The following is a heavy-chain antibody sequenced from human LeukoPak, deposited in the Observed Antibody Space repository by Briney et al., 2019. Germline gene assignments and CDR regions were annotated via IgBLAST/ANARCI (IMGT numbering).Heavy chain of an antibody. CDR3: ARDTYYDILTGYFHDAFDI. CDR2: IYYSGST. V-gene: IGHV4-31*03. J-gene: IGHJ3*02. D-gene: IGHD3-9*01. CDR1: GGSISSGGYY. Sequence: SQTLPLTCTVSGGSISSGGYYWSWIRQHPGKGLEWIGYIYYSGSTYYNPSLKSRVTISVDTSKNQFSLKLTSVTAADTAVYYCARDTYYDILTGYFHDAFDIWGQGTMVTVSS.